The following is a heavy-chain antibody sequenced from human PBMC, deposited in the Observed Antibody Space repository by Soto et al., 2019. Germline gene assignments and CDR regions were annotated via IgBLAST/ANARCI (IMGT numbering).Heavy chain of an antibody. J-gene: IGHJ6*03. CDR2: INPNSGGT. D-gene: IGHD1-26*01. CDR1: GYTFTSYG. Sequence: ASVKVSCKASGYTFTSYGISGVRQAPGQGLEWMGWINPNSGGTNYAQKFQGWVTMTRDTSISTAYMELSRLRSDDTAVYYCARDRSPGGGYYYMDVWGKGTTVTVSS. CDR3: ARDRSPGGGYYYMDV. V-gene: IGHV1-2*04.